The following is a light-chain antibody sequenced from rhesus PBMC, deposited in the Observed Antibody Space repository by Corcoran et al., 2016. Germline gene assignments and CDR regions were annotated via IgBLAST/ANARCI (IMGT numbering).Light chain of an antibody. CDR3: QQESNWPLT. J-gene: IGKJ4*01. CDR2: DAS. Sequence: EIVMTQSPATLSLSPGERATLSCRASQSVSSNLAWYQQKPGQAPRLLIYDASNRATGIPDRCSGSGSGTDFTLTISSLEPEDVGVYYCQQESNWPLTFGEGTKVEIK. V-gene: IGKV3-35*01. CDR1: QSVSSN.